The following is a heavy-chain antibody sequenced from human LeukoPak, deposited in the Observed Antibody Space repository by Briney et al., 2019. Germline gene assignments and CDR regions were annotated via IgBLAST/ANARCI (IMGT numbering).Heavy chain of an antibody. CDR3: ARDQYYDSKGWFDP. Sequence: SVKVSCKASGFTFTSSAMQWVRQARGQRLEWIGWIVVGSGNTNYAQKFQERVTMTTDTSTNTAYMELRSLRSDDTAVYYCARDQYYDSKGWFDPWGQGTLVTVSS. CDR1: GFTFTSSA. V-gene: IGHV1-58*02. CDR2: IVVGSGNT. J-gene: IGHJ5*02. D-gene: IGHD3-22*01.